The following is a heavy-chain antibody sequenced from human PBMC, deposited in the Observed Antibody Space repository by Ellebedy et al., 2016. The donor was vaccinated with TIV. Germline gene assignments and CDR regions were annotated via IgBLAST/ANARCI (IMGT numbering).Heavy chain of an antibody. D-gene: IGHD2/OR15-2a*01. CDR3: ARTPENSYYYGMDV. Sequence: ASVKVSXKASGYTFTSYGISWVRQAPGQGLEWMGIINPSGGSTSYAQKFQGRVTMTRDTSTSTVYMELSSLRSEDTAVYYCARTPENSYYYGMDVWGQGTTVTVSS. J-gene: IGHJ6*02. V-gene: IGHV1-46*01. CDR1: GYTFTSYG. CDR2: INPSGGST.